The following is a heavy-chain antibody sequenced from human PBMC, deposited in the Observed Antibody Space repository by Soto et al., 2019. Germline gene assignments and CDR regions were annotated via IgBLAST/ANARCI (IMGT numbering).Heavy chain of an antibody. CDR2: ISVDGSKK. CDR1: GFTFKNYA. Sequence: SLRLSCAASGFTFKNYALHWVRQVPGKGLAWVAVISVDGSKKYYADSVQGGFTISRDNFRNTVSLQMNSRRPADAALYFFAREDDYTARFFNYGLDVWGQGTTVTVSS. V-gene: IGHV3-30-3*01. D-gene: IGHD4-4*01. J-gene: IGHJ6*02. CDR3: AREDDYTARFFNYGLDV.